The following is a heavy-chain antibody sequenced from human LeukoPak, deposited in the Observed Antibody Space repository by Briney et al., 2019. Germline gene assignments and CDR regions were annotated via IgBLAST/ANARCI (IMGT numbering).Heavy chain of an antibody. J-gene: IGHJ4*02. Sequence: SETLSLTCAVYGGSFSGYYWSWIRQPPGKGLEWIGEINHSGSTNYNPSLKSRVTISVDTSKNQFSLKLSSVTAADTAVYYCARLIDILTGYYYFDYWGQGTLVTVSS. CDR3: ARLIDILTGYYYFDY. D-gene: IGHD3-9*01. V-gene: IGHV4-34*01. CDR2: INHSGST. CDR1: GGSFSGYY.